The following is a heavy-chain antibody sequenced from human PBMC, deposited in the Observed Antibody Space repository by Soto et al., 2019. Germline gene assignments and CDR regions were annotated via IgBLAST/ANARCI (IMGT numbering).Heavy chain of an antibody. Sequence: PSETLSLTCTVSGGSISSGGYYWSWIRQHPGKGLEWIGYIYYSGSTYYNPSLKSRVTISVDTSKNQFSLKLSSVTAADTAVYYCARVVPELLWFGEPNWFDPWGQGTLVTVSS. CDR1: GGSISSGGYY. CDR2: IYYSGST. D-gene: IGHD3-10*01. V-gene: IGHV4-31*03. CDR3: ARVVPELLWFGEPNWFDP. J-gene: IGHJ5*02.